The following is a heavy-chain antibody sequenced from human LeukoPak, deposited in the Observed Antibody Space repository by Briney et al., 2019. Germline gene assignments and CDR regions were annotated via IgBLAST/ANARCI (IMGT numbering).Heavy chain of an antibody. CDR2: IHFSGDT. D-gene: IGHD3-10*01. Sequence: PSATLSLTCTVSGFSISSYYWSWVRQPPGKGLEWIAYIHFSGDTNYNTPFKTRLTTSVDTSKNLFSLNLNFLTPEAPADFYFVRDRWLDYWGQGIQVTVSS. J-gene: IGHJ4*02. CDR3: VRDRWLDY. CDR1: GFSISSYY. V-gene: IGHV4-59*01.